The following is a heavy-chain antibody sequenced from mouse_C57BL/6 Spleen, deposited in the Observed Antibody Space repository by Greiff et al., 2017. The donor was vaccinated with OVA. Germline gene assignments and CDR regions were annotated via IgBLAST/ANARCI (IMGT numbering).Heavy chain of an antibody. V-gene: IGHV1-52*01. Sequence: VQLQQPGAELVRPGSSVKLSCKASGYTFTSYWMHWVKQRPIQGLEWIGNIDPSDSETHYNQKFKDKATLTVDKSSSTAYMQLSSLTSEDSAVYYCARRRSPRAMDYWGQGTSVTVSS. CDR3: ARRRSPRAMDY. J-gene: IGHJ4*01. CDR2: IDPSDSET. CDR1: GYTFTSYW.